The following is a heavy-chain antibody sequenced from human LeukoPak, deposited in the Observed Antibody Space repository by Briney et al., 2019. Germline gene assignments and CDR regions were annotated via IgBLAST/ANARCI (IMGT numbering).Heavy chain of an antibody. CDR1: GFTFSSYA. CDR3: AKPANYDSSGYYGGFDY. CDR2: ISGSGGST. V-gene: IGHV3-23*01. D-gene: IGHD3-22*01. J-gene: IGHJ4*02. Sequence: GGSLRLSCAASGFTFSSYAMGWVRQAPGEGLGWVSAISGSGGSTYYADSVKGRVTISRDNSKNTLYLQMNSLRAEDTAVYYCAKPANYDSSGYYGGFDYWGQGTLVTVSS.